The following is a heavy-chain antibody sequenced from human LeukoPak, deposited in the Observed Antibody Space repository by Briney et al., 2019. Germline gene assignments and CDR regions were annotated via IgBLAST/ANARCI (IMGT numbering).Heavy chain of an antibody. D-gene: IGHD1-26*01. V-gene: IGHV4-39*07. J-gene: IGHJ3*02. CDR2: IYYSGST. CDR1: VGSISSSSYY. CDR3: ARDGRYYYAFGI. Sequence: SETLSLTCTVSVGSISSSSYYWGWIRQPPGKGLEWIGSIYYSGSTYYNPSLKSRATISVDTSKNQFSLKLSSVTAADTAVYYCARDGRYYYAFGIWGQGTMVTVSS.